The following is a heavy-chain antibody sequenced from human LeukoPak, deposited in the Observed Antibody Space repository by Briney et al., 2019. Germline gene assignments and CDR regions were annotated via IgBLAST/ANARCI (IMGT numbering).Heavy chain of an antibody. D-gene: IGHD6-13*01. CDR2: IYPGDSDT. CDR3: ARHAAAPGTSSDY. J-gene: IGHJ4*02. CDR1: GYRFTSYW. V-gene: IGHV5-51*01. Sequence: GEPLKISCKGSGYRFTSYWIGWVRQMPGKGLEWMGIIYPGDSDTRYSPSFRGQVTISADKSISTAYLQWSSLQASDTAMYYCARHAAAPGTSSDYWGQGTLVTVSS.